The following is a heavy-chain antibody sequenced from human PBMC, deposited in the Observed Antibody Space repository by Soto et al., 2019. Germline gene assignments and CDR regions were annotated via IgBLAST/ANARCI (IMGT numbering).Heavy chain of an antibody. CDR1: GYTFTNSG. J-gene: IGHJ6*02. CDR3: AREDYYDSSGYLPVRYYFGMDV. D-gene: IGHD3-22*01. Sequence: ASVKVSCKASGYTFTNSGISWVRQAPGQGLEWMGWIGAYNGHTKYAQKLQGIVTMTTDTSTSTAYMELRSLKSDDTAVYYCAREDYYDSSGYLPVRYYFGMDVWGQGTTVTVSS. V-gene: IGHV1-18*01. CDR2: IGAYNGHT.